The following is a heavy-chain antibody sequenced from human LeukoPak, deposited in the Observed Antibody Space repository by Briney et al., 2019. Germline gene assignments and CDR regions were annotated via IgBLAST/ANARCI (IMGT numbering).Heavy chain of an antibody. D-gene: IGHD3-16*02. CDR2: ISSSGSIL. J-gene: IGHJ4*02. CDR1: GVTFSSYE. CDR3: ARWSRLGELSSDY. Sequence: PGGSLRLSCAASGVTFSSYEMNWVCQAPGQGVEWVSYISSSGSILYSADSVKRRFTISGDYPNNSLYLQMSSLRADDTAVYYCARWSRLGELSSDYWGQGTLVSVSS. V-gene: IGHV3-48*03.